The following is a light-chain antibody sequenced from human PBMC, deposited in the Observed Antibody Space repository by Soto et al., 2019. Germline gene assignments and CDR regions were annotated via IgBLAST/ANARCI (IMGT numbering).Light chain of an antibody. Sequence: EVVLTQSPGTLSLSSGERATLSCRASQSFSSYLAWFQQHPGQAPRLLXYGASSRATGIPVRFSGSGSGTEFTLTISSLQPEDFAVYYCQQYTDWPWGTFGGGTKVDIK. V-gene: IGKV3-15*01. J-gene: IGKJ4*01. CDR3: QQYTDWPWGT. CDR2: GAS. CDR1: QSFSSY.